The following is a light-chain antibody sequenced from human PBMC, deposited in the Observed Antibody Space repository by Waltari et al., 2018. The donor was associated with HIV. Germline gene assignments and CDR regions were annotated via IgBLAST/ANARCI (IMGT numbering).Light chain of an antibody. CDR3: AAWDDSLSGHVV. CDR1: SSNIGSNY. Sequence: HSVLTQPPSASGTPGQRVTISCSGSSSNIGSNYVYWYQQLPGTAPKLLIYRSNQWPSGVPGRFSGSKSGTSASLAISGLRSEDEADYYCAAWDDSLSGHVVFGGGTKLTVL. CDR2: RSN. V-gene: IGLV1-47*01. J-gene: IGLJ2*01.